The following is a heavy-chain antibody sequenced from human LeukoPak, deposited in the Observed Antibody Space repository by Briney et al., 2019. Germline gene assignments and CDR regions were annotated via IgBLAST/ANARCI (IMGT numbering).Heavy chain of an antibody. CDR1: GFTFDDYA. J-gene: IGHJ6*03. D-gene: IGHD5-12*01. CDR2: IGWNSGSI. Sequence: PGGSLRLSCAASGFTFDDYAMHWVRQAPGKGLEWVSTIGWNSGSIGYADSVKGRFTISRDNAKNSLYLQMNSLRAEDTAVYYCARDIVATGYYYMDVWGKGTTVTVSS. CDR3: ARDIVATGYYYMDV. V-gene: IGHV3-9*01.